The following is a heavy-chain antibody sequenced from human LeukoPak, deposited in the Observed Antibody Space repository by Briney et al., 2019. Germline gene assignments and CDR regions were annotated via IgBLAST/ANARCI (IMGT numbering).Heavy chain of an antibody. CDR2: IRSKAYGGTT. D-gene: IGHD3-16*01. CDR1: GFTFGDYG. CDR3: ARDSGGGITRDLYVDV. V-gene: IGHV3-49*04. J-gene: IGHJ6*03. Sequence: GGSLRLSCIASGFTFGDYGMSWVRQAPGKGLEWVGFIRSKAYGGTTEYAASVKGRFTISRDDSKSIAYLQMNSLKTEDTAVYYCARDSGGGITRDLYVDVWGKGTTVTVSS.